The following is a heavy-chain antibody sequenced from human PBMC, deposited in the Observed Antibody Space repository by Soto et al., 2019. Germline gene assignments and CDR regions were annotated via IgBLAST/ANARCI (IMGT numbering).Heavy chain of an antibody. CDR3: ARGAVTFGALMDD. CDR1: RGTLSSYA. Sequence: QVQLVQSGAEVKKPGSSVKVSCKASRGTLSSYAISWVRQAPGQGLEWMGGIIPILGTTNYAQKFQGRVTITADESTTTAYMEPSSLRSEDTAVYYCARGAVTFGALMDDCGQGTEVTVSS. D-gene: IGHD3-10*01. J-gene: IGHJ6*02. CDR2: IIPILGTT. V-gene: IGHV1-69*01.